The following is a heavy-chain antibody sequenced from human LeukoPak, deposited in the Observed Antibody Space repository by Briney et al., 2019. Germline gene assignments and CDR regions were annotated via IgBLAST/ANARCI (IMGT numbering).Heavy chain of an antibody. CDR2: IYYSGST. J-gene: IGHJ5*02. CDR1: GGSISSYY. Sequence: SETLSLTCTVSGGSISSYYWSWIRQPPGKGLEWIGYIYYSGSTNYNPSLKSRVTISVDTSKNQFSLKLSSVTAADTAVYYCARERRIYDFWSGYYGLNWFDPWGQGTLVTVSS. D-gene: IGHD3-3*01. V-gene: IGHV4-59*01. CDR3: ARERRIYDFWSGYYGLNWFDP.